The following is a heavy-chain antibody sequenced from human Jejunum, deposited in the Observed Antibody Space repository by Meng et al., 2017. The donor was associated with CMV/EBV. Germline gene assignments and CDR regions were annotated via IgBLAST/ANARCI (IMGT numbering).Heavy chain of an antibody. CDR2: FYSSDTY. Sequence: QVHSQESGPGLVKPSETLSLPCTVSGASINNYYWSWIRQSAGKGLEWIGRFYSSDTYNYHPSLNSRVTMSLDTSKKQFSLILSSVTAADTARYYCARGPGASTREGFDHWGLGTLVTVSS. V-gene: IGHV4-4*07. CDR3: ARGPGASTREGFDH. J-gene: IGHJ4*02. CDR1: GASINNYY. D-gene: IGHD1-26*01.